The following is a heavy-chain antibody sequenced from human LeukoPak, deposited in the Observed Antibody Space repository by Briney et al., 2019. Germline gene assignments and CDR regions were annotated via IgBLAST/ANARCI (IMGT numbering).Heavy chain of an antibody. CDR1: GYTFTSYA. D-gene: IGHD3-16*02. J-gene: IGHJ4*02. CDR2: INMYNGNT. CDR3: ARVVGNYVWGSYRPEGCFDS. Sequence: ASVKVACKASGYTFTSYAISWVRQAPGQGPEWMGWINMYNGNTNYAQKLQGRVTMTTDTSTSTAYMELRSLRSDDTAVYYCARVVGNYVWGSYRPEGCFDSWGQGTLVTVSS. V-gene: IGHV1-18*01.